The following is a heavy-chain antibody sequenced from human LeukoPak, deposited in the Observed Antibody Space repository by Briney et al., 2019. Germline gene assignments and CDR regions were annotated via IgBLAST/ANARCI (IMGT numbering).Heavy chain of an antibody. J-gene: IGHJ4*02. CDR3: ARDYADYVGYFFFDY. V-gene: IGHV3-23*01. CDR2: ISGGGETT. CDR1: GFTFNNYA. Sequence: GGSLRLSCAASGFTFNNYAMNWVREAPGKGLEWVSSISGGGETTYYADSAKGRFTISRDNSQNTLYLQMNSLRAEDTAVYYCARDYADYVGYFFFDYWGQGTLVTVSS. D-gene: IGHD4-17*01.